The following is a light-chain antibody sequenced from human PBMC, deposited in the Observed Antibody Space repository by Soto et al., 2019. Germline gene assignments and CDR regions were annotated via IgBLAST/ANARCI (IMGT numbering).Light chain of an antibody. CDR3: QQYYSIPRT. CDR1: QTVLYSSNNKNY. Sequence: DIVMTQSPDSLAVSLGERATINCKSSQTVLYSSNNKNYLAWYQQKPGQPPKLLIYWASTRESGVPDRFSGSGPGTDFTLTIISLQAEDGAVYYCQQYYSIPRTFGQGTKVEIK. CDR2: WAS. J-gene: IGKJ1*01. V-gene: IGKV4-1*01.